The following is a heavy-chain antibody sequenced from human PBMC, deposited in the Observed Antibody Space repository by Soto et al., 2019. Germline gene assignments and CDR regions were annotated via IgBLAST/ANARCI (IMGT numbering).Heavy chain of an antibody. CDR3: AKDGGSVCSGGTCYFQAPDY. CDR2: IDGSGRNT. Sequence: LRLSFAASGXTFSSYAMSWVRQAPGKGLEWVSGIDGSGRNTYYADSVKGRFTISRDNSKNTLSVQMNGLRVEDTALYYCAKDGGSVCSGGTCYFQAPDYWGQGTLVTVSS. D-gene: IGHD2-15*01. CDR1: GXTFSSYA. V-gene: IGHV3-23*01. J-gene: IGHJ4*02.